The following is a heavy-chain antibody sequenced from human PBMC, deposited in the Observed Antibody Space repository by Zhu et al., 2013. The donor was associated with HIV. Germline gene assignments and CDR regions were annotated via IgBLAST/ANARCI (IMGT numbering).Heavy chain of an antibody. CDR1: GYTFTSYG. CDR2: ISAYNGNT. D-gene: IGHD1-26*01. V-gene: IGHV1-18*01. J-gene: IGHJ4*02. Sequence: QVQLVQSGAEVKKPGASVKVSCKASGYTFTSYGISWVRQAPGQGLEWMGWISAYNGNTNYAQKLQGRVTMTTDTSTSTAYMELSSLRSEDTAVYYCARSSRGGWEQLPVDYWGQGTLVTVSS. CDR3: ARSSRGGWEQLPVDY.